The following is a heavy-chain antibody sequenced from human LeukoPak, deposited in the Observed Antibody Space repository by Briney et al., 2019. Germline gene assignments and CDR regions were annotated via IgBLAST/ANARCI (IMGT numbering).Heavy chain of an antibody. D-gene: IGHD3-22*01. CDR3: ARAGVWDYSDSSGYHNAAFDI. CDR2: IKQDGSEK. V-gene: IGHV3-7*01. CDR1: GFTFSSYW. Sequence: GGSLRLSCAASGFTFSSYWMSWVRQAPGKGLEWVANIKQDGSEKYYVDSVKGRFTISRDNAKNSLYLQMNSLRAEDTAVYYCARAGVWDYSDSSGYHNAAFDIWGQGTMVTVSS. J-gene: IGHJ3*02.